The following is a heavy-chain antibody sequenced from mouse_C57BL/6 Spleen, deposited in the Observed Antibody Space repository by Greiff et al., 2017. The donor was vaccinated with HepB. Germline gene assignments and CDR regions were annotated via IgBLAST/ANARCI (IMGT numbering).Heavy chain of an antibody. CDR2: ISSGGSYT. J-gene: IGHJ2*01. Sequence: EVQLQESGGDLVKPGGSLKLSCAASGFTFSSYGMSWVRQTPDKRLEWVATISSGGSYTYYPDSVKGRFTISRDNAKNTLYLQMSSLKSEDTAMYYCARQGFYDHGGYFDYWGQGTTLTVSS. CDR1: GFTFSSYG. CDR3: ARQGFYDHGGYFDY. V-gene: IGHV5-6*01. D-gene: IGHD2-4*01.